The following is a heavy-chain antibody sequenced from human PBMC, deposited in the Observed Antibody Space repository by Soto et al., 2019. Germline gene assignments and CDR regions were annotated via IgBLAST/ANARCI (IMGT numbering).Heavy chain of an antibody. CDR2: IWYDGSNK. CDR1: GFTFSSYG. V-gene: IGHV3-33*01. Sequence: GGSLRLSCAASGFTFSSYGMHWVRQAPGKGLEWVAVIWYDGSNKYYADSVKGRFTISRDNSKNTLYLQMNSLRAEDTAVYYCARDFRIAAAGTGPVGVGSMDVWGKGTTVTVSS. J-gene: IGHJ6*03. CDR3: ARDFRIAAAGTGPVGVGSMDV. D-gene: IGHD6-13*01.